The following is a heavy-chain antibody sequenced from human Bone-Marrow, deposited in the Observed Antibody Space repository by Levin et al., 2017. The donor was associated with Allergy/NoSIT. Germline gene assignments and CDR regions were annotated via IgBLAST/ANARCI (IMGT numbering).Heavy chain of an antibody. D-gene: IGHD3-3*01. Sequence: GGSLRLSCAASGFTFSSYGMHWVRQAPGKGLEWVAVISYDGSNKYYADSVKGRFTISRDNSKNTLYLQMNSLRAEDTAVYYCAKAYYDFWSGYHPTPYYDHGRDVWGQGTTVTVSS. J-gene: IGHJ6*02. CDR1: GFTFSSYG. CDR2: ISYDGSNK. V-gene: IGHV3-30*18. CDR3: AKAYYDFWSGYHPTPYYDHGRDV.